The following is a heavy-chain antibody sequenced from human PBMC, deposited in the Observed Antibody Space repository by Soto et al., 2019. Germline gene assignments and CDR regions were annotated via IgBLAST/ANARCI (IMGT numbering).Heavy chain of an antibody. CDR3: VVSTGWWSFLY. CDR2: IKTATGHA. D-gene: IGHD6-19*01. Sequence: QVQLVQSGAEVQRPGASVKVSCQACGYTFTTYDMHWVRQAPGQSLEWRGWIKTATGHAKYSQKFQDRVTMTRDTAASTGQMEFSSLRSEDTAVYFCVVSTGWWSFLYWGQGSLVTVAS. CDR1: GYTFTTYD. J-gene: IGHJ1*01. V-gene: IGHV1-3*04.